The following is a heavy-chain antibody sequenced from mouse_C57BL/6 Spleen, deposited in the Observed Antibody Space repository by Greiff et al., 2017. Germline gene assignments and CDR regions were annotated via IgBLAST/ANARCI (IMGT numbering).Heavy chain of an antibody. J-gene: IGHJ2*01. CDR2: ISSGSSTI. CDR1: GFTFSDYG. Sequence: EVKLVESGGGLVKPGGSLKLSCAASGFTFSDYGMHWVRQAPEKGLEWVAYISSGSSTIYYADTVKGRFTISRDNAKNTPFLQLTSLRSEDTAVYYCARSDNGYWGQGTTLTVSS. CDR3: ARSDNGY. D-gene: IGHD1-3*01. V-gene: IGHV5-17*01.